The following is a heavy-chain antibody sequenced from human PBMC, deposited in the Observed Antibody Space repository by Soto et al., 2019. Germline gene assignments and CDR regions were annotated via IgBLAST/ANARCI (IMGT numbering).Heavy chain of an antibody. CDR3: ARGQLEPRSLFYYYYMDV. D-gene: IGHD1-1*01. CDR2: MNPNSGNT. Sequence: ASVKVSCKASGYTFTSYDINWVRQATGQGLEWMGWMNPNSGNTGYAQKFQGRVTMTRNTSISTAYMELSSLRSEDTAVYYCARGQLEPRSLFYYYYMDVWGKGTTVTVSS. J-gene: IGHJ6*03. CDR1: GYTFTSYD. V-gene: IGHV1-8*01.